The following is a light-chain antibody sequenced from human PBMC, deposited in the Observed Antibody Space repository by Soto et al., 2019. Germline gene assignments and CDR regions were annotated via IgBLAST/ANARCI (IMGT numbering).Light chain of an antibody. CDR1: GSDVGGYNY. CDR3: ISYTSSSTWV. CDR2: EVS. V-gene: IGLV2-14*01. J-gene: IGLJ3*02. Sequence: QSVPTQPASVSGSPGQSITSSCTGTGSDVGGYNYVSWYQEHPGKAPKLIIYEVSDRPSGVSNRFSGSKSGNTASLTISGLQAEDEADYYCISYTSSSTWVFGGGTKLTVL.